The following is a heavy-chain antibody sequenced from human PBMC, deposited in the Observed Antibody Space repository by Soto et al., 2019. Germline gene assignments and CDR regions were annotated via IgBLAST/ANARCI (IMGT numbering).Heavy chain of an antibody. CDR1: GGTLSDYD. V-gene: IGHV1-69*01. D-gene: IGHD3-10*01. CDR2: IIPMFGAV. Sequence: QVQLVQSGAEVKKPGSSVKVSCKASGGTLSDYDISWVRQAPGQGLEWMGGIIPMFGAVNYAQRFQGRVTITADEATSTAYVELSSLRSEDTAVYYCARERGSGSYNKVGYYSFCVDVWGQGTTVTVS. J-gene: IGHJ6*02. CDR3: ARERGSGSYNKVGYYSFCVDV.